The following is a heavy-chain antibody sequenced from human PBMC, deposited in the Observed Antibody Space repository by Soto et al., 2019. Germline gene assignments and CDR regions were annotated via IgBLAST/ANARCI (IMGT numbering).Heavy chain of an antibody. CDR2: TDSDGTFT. V-gene: IGHV3-74*01. J-gene: IGHJ6*02. CDR1: GFTFSNNW. CDR3: AKDLRYYYGSGSYYNGYCYGMDV. D-gene: IGHD3-10*01. Sequence: GGSLRLSCAASGFTFSNNWMHWVRQAPEKGLVWISHTDSDGTFTTYADSVKGRFTISRDNSKNTLYLQMNSLRAEDTAVYYCAKDLRYYYGSGSYYNGYCYGMDVWGQGTTVTVSS.